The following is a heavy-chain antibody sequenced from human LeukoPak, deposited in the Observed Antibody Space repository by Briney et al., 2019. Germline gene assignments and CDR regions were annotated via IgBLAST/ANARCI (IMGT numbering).Heavy chain of an antibody. Sequence: SETLSLTCAVYGGSFSGYYWSWIRQPPGKGLEWIGEINHSGSTNYNPSLKSRVTISVDTSKNQFSLKLSSVTAADTAVYYCARDVDYGDYFDYWGQGTLVTVSS. D-gene: IGHD4-17*01. J-gene: IGHJ4*02. CDR3: ARDVDYGDYFDY. V-gene: IGHV4-34*01. CDR2: INHSGST. CDR1: GGSFSGYY.